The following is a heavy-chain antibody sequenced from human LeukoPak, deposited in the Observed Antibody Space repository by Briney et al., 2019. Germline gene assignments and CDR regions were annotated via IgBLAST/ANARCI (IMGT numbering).Heavy chain of an antibody. J-gene: IGHJ4*02. V-gene: IGHV3-11*06. D-gene: IGHD3-10*01. CDR3: ARGNDYGDY. CDR1: GFTFSGYC. Sequence: GGSLRLSCAASGFTFSGYCMSWVRQAPGKGLEWVSYISSSSSYTNYADSVKGRFTISRDNAKNSLYLQMNSLRAEDTAVYYCARGNDYGDYWGQGTLVTVSS. CDR2: ISSSSSYT.